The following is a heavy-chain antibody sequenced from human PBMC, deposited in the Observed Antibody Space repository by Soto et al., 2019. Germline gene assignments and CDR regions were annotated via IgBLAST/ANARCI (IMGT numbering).Heavy chain of an antibody. CDR1: GGSISSGDHY. CDR3: ARADSSGYFPLYYYYGMDV. V-gene: IGHV4-30-4*08. D-gene: IGHD3-22*01. Sequence: SETLSLTCTVSGGSISSGDHYWSWIRQPPGKGLEWIGYIYYSGSTYYNPSLKSRVTISVDTSKNQFSLRLSSVTAADTAVYYCARADSSGYFPLYYYYGMDVWGQGTTVTVSS. CDR2: IYYSGST. J-gene: IGHJ6*02.